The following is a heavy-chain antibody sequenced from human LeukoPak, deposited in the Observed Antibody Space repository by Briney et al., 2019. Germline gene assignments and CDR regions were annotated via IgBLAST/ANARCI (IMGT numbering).Heavy chain of an antibody. V-gene: IGHV3-30*04. CDR2: ISYDGSNK. CDR3: AKDGTYYDFWSGYSTSAVALYY. CDR1: GFTFSSYA. Sequence: GGSLRLSCAASGFTFSSYAMHWVRQAPGKGLEWVAVISYDGSNKYYADSVEGRFTISRDNSKNTLYLQMNSLRAEDTAVYYCAKDGTYYDFWSGYSTSAVALYYWGQGTLVTVSS. D-gene: IGHD3-3*01. J-gene: IGHJ4*02.